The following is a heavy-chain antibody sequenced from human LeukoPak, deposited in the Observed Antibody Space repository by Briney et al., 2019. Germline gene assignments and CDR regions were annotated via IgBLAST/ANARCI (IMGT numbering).Heavy chain of an antibody. CDR2: IYYSGST. CDR1: GGSISSGDYY. D-gene: IGHD3-22*01. CDR3: ARLNYYDSSGYYRTKNYGMDV. J-gene: IGHJ6*02. Sequence: SQTLSLTCTVSGGSISSGDYYWSWIRQPPGKGLEWIGYIYYSGSTYYNPSLKSRVTISVDTSKNQFSLKLSSVTAADTAVYYCARLNYYDSSGYYRTKNYGMDVWGQGTTVTVSS. V-gene: IGHV4-30-4*01.